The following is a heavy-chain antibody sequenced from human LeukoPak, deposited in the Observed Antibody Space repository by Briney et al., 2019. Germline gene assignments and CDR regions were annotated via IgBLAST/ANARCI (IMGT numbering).Heavy chain of an antibody. J-gene: IGHJ4*02. V-gene: IGHV4-59*08. CDR1: GYSISSGYY. Sequence: SETLSLTCTVSGYSISSGYYWSWIRQPPGKGLEWIGYIYYSGSTNYNPSLKSRVTISVDTSKNQFSLKLSSVTAADTAVYYCARAVGYFDYWGQGTLVTVSS. CDR3: ARAVGYFDY. D-gene: IGHD4-23*01. CDR2: IYYSGST.